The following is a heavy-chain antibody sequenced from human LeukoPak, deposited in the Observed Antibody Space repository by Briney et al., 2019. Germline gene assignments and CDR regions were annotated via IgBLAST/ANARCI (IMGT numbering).Heavy chain of an antibody. CDR1: GDSFSSTSAG. D-gene: IGHD3-10*01. CDR2: TYYRSKLYI. J-gene: IGHJ5*02. V-gene: IGHV6-1*01. Sequence: SQTLSLTCAISGDSFSSTSAGWNWLRQSPSRGGEWLARTYYRSKLYIHYPPSVQSRTTIHANTSKNQFSLQLHSVTPEDTAVYYCTGGGLLRGITHWFDPWSQGPLVTVSS. CDR3: TGGGLLRGITHWFDP.